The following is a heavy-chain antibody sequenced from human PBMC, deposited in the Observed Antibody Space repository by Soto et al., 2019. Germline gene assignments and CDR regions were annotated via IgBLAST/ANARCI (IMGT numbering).Heavy chain of an antibody. D-gene: IGHD3-16*02. Sequence: EVQQLESGGGLVKPGGSLRLSCAASEFTFSSYSTNWVRQAPGKGLEWVSSISGSSSYIYYADSVKGRFTISRDNAKNSLYLQMNSLRAEETAVYYCARDDDYVWGSYRYYYYGMDVWGQGTTVTVSS. J-gene: IGHJ6*02. V-gene: IGHV3-21*01. CDR2: ISGSSSYI. CDR1: EFTFSSYS. CDR3: ARDDDYVWGSYRYYYYGMDV.